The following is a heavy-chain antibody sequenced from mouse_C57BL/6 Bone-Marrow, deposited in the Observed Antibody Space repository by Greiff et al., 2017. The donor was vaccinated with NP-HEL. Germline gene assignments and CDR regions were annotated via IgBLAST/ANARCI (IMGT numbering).Heavy chain of an antibody. J-gene: IGHJ3*01. V-gene: IGHV1-52*01. CDR2: IDPSDSDT. Sequence: VQLQQPGAELVRPGSSVKLSCKASGYTFTSYWMHWVKQRPIQGLEWIGNIDPSDSDTHYNQKFKDKATLTVDKSSSTAYMQLSSLTSEDSEFYYCATGTRFAYWGQGTLVTVSA. D-gene: IGHD4-1*01. CDR1: GYTFTSYW. CDR3: ATGTRFAY.